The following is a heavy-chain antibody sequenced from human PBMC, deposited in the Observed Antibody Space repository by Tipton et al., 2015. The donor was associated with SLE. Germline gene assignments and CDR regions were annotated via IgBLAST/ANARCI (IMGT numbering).Heavy chain of an antibody. Sequence: LSLTCAVSGGSISSSNWWSWVRQPPGKGLEWIGEIYHSGSTNYNPSLKSRVTISVDKSKNQFSLKLSSVTAADTAVYYCARAFTIFGVVTDDAFDIWGQGTMVTVSS. J-gene: IGHJ3*02. CDR2: IYHSGST. D-gene: IGHD3-3*01. V-gene: IGHV4-4*02. CDR1: GGSISSSNW. CDR3: ARAFTIFGVVTDDAFDI.